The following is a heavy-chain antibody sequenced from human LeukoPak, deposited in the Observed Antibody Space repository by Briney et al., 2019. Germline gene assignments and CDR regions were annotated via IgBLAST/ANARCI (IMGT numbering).Heavy chain of an antibody. CDR3: ARGTYVDGGMPFDS. Sequence: SETLSLTCTVSGGSISSGSHYWSWIRQPAGKGLEWIGRIYTTGDTNYNPSLKSRVTISVDTSKNQFSLNLRSVTAADTAFYYCARGTYVDGGMPFDSWGQGTLVTVSS. CDR2: IYTTGDT. J-gene: IGHJ4*02. D-gene: IGHD3-16*01. V-gene: IGHV4-61*02. CDR1: GGSISSGSHY.